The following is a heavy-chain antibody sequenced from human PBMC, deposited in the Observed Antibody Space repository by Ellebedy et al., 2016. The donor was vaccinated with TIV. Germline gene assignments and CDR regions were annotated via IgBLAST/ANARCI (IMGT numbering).Heavy chain of an antibody. CDR2: ISYDGSNK. V-gene: IGHV3-30*01. D-gene: IGHD2-15*01. J-gene: IGHJ4*02. CDR3: AREGGGPDYFDY. CDR1: GFTFSSYA. Sequence: GGSLRLSCAASGFTFSSYAMHWVRQAPGKGLEWVAVISYDGSNKYYADSVKGRFTISRDNSKNTLYLQMNSLRAEDTAVYYCAREGGGPDYFDYWGQGTLVTVSS.